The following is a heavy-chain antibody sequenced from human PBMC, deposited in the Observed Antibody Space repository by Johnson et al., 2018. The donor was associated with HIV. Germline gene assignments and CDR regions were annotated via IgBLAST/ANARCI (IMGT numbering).Heavy chain of an antibody. V-gene: IGHV3-30-3*01. CDR1: GFTFSTYT. CDR2: ISFDDNNQ. D-gene: IGHD5-12*01. J-gene: IGHJ3*02. CDR3: ARVGVSGYDLAAFDI. Sequence: QMQLVESGGDVVQPGRSLRLSCAASGFTFSTYTMHWVRQAPGKGLEWVAVISFDDNNQVYADSVKGRFTISRDNSKNTLFLHMNSLRTEDTAIYYCARVGVSGYDLAAFDIWGRGTMVTVSS.